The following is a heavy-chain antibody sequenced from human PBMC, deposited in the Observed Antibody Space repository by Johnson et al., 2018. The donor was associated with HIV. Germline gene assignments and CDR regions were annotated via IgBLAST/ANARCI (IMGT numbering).Heavy chain of an antibody. Sequence: VQLVDSRGVLVQPGGSLRLSCAASNFTVTNNEMTWVRQAPGKGLEWVSVIYGGGSTDYGDSVKGRFTISRDNSKNTVYLQINSLRAGDTAIYYCVRESLRRKPVSGPGDAAFDIWGLGTKVTVSS. J-gene: IGHJ3*02. V-gene: IGHV3-66*01. CDR3: VRESLRRKPVSGPGDAAFDI. CDR1: NFTVTNNE. D-gene: IGHD1-14*01. CDR2: IYGGGST.